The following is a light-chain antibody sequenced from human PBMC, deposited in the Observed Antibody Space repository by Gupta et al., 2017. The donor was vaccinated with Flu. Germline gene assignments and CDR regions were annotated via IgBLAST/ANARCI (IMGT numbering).Light chain of an antibody. J-gene: IGKJ3*01. CDR3: HPPSHWPPLST. CDR2: DTS. CDR1: QTDRAY. Sequence: TLSSSPGDRATLSCVASQTDRAYLAWYKPKPCQPPRLLIFDTSIMATYITARFSSSGPGPDVNLTISSREPKDSALYQSHPPSHWPPLSTFGPGTKVDI. V-gene: IGKV3-11*01.